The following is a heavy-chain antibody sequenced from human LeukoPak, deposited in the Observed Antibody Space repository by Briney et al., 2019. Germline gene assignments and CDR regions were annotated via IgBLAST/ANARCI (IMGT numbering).Heavy chain of an antibody. D-gene: IGHD1-26*01. Sequence: GGSLRLSCAASGFTVSSNYMCWVRQAPGKGLEGVSVIYSGGSTYYADSVKGRFTISRDNSKNTLYLQMNSLRAEDTGVYYCARWGGWELLLGDAFDIWGQGTMVTVSS. CDR3: ARWGGWELLLGDAFDI. CDR2: IYSGGST. CDR1: GFTVSSNY. J-gene: IGHJ3*02. V-gene: IGHV3-53*01.